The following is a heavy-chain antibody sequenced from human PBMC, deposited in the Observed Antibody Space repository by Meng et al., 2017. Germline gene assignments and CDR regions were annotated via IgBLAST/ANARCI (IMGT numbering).Heavy chain of an antibody. CDR1: GFTFSSYA. V-gene: IGHV3-30*04. CDR2: ISYDGSNK. J-gene: IGHJ4*02. Sequence: GGSLRLSCAASGFTFSSYAMHWVRQAPGKGLEWVAVISYDGSNKYYADSVKGRFTISRDHSKNTLYLQMNSLRAEDTAVYYCARDKLLLWFGELGRFDYWGQGTLVTVSS. CDR3: ARDKLLLWFGELGRFDY. D-gene: IGHD3-10*01.